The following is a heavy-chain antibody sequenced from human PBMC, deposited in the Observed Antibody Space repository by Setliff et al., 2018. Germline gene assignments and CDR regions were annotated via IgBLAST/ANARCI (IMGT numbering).Heavy chain of an antibody. CDR3: ARDQGYYGSGSLDSYYYYGMDV. CDR1: GGSISSGDYY. CDR2: IYYSGST. V-gene: IGHV4-30-4*08. Sequence: PSETLSLTCTVSGGSISSGDYYWSWIRQPPGKGLEWIGYIYYSGSTYYNPSLKSRVTISVDTSKNQFSLKLSSVTAADTAVYYCARDQGYYGSGSLDSYYYYGMDVWGQGTTVTVSS. J-gene: IGHJ6*02. D-gene: IGHD3-10*01.